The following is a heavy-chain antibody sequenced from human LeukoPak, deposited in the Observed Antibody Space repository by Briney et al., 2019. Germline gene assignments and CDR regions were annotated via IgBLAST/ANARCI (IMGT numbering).Heavy chain of an antibody. CDR1: GGSFSGYY. CDR2: INHSGST. J-gene: IGHJ4*02. Sequence: PSGTLSLTCAVYGGSFSGYYWSWTRQPPGKGLEWIGEINHSGSTNYNPSLKSRVTISVDTSKNQFSLKLSSVTAADTAVYYCARGLRYSSGWYGYWGQGTLVTVSS. CDR3: ARGLRYSSGWYGY. D-gene: IGHD6-19*01. V-gene: IGHV4-34*01.